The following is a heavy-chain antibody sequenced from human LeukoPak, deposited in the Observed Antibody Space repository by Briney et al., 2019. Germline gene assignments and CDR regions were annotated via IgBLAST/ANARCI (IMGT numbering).Heavy chain of an antibody. Sequence: GRSLRLSCAASGFTFSSYAMHWVRQAPGKGLEWVAVISYDGSNKYYADSVKGRFTISRDNSKNTLYLQMNSLRAEDTAVYYCARDPRGYSGYDSPYNWFDPWGQGTLVTVSS. J-gene: IGHJ5*02. V-gene: IGHV3-30-3*01. D-gene: IGHD5-12*01. CDR3: ARDPRGYSGYDSPYNWFDP. CDR2: ISYDGSNK. CDR1: GFTFSSYA.